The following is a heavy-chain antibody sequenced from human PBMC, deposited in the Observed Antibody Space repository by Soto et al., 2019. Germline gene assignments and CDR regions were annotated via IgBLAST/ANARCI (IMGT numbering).Heavy chain of an antibody. CDR3: AKITYYDFWSGPDY. CDR1: GGSISSSHY. J-gene: IGHJ4*02. CDR2: IYHSGSTNY. D-gene: IGHD3-3*01. Sequence: PSETLSLTCAVSGGSISSSHYWSWVRQPPGKGLEWIGEIYHSGSTNYNYNPSLKSRVTISVDKSKNQFSLKLSSVTAADTAVYYCAKITYYDFWSGPDYWGQGTLVTVSS. V-gene: IGHV4-4*02.